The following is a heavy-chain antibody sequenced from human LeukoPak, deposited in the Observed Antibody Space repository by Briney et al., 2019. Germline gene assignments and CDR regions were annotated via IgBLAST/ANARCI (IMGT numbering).Heavy chain of an antibody. CDR2: ISYDGSNK. Sequence: GSLRLSCAASGFTFSSYAMHWVRQAPGKGLEWVAVISYDGSNKYYADSVKGRFTISRDNSKNTMSLEMNSLRVEDTAVYYCAKDYVSGDGYWDFDYWGQGTLVTVSS. CDR3: AKDYVSGDGYWDFDY. CDR1: GFTFSSYA. V-gene: IGHV3-30-3*01. D-gene: IGHD5-24*01. J-gene: IGHJ4*02.